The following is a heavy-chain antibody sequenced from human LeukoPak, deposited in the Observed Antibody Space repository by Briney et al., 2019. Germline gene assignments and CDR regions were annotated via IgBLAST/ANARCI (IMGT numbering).Heavy chain of an antibody. J-gene: IGHJ3*02. V-gene: IGHV4-39*07. CDR2: IYYSGST. D-gene: IGHD2-2*01. CDR1: GGSISSSSYY. Sequence: SETLSLTCTVSGGSISSSSYYWGWIRQPPGKGLEWIGSIYYSGSTYYNPSLKSRVTISVDTSKNQFSLKLSSVTAADTAVYYCARGYCSSTSCFRGRPRAFDIWGQGTMVTVSS. CDR3: ARGYCSSTSCFRGRPRAFDI.